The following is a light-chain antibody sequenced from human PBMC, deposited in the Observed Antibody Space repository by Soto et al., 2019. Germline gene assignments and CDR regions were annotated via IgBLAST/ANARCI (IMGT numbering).Light chain of an antibody. J-gene: IGKJ4*01. V-gene: IGKV4-1*01. CDR1: QSVLYSSNNKNY. CDR2: WAS. Sequence: DIVMTQSPDSLAVSLGERATINCKSSQSVLYSSNNKNYLAWYQQKPGQPPKLLIYWASTRESGVPDRFSGSGSGTDFTLTISSLQAEDVAVYYCQQYYSKPPLLTFGGGTKVEIK. CDR3: QQYYSKPPLLT.